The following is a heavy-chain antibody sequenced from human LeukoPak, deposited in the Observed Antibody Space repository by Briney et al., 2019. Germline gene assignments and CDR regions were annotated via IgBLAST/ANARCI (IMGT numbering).Heavy chain of an antibody. CDR2: IIPIFGTA. Sequence: SVKVSCKASGGTFSSYAISWVRQAPGQGLEWMGGIIPIFGTANYAQKFQGRVTITADESTSTAYMELSSLRSEDTAVYYCARVNSLSRVGEKLAYWGRGTLDTASS. D-gene: IGHD2-21*01. J-gene: IGHJ4*02. CDR3: ARVNSLSRVGEKLAY. V-gene: IGHV1-69*13. CDR1: GGTFSSYA.